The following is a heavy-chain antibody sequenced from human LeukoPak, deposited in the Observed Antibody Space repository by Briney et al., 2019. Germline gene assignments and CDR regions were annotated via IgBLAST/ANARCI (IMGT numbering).Heavy chain of an antibody. CDR2: IIPIFGTA. CDR1: GGTFSNYA. Sequence: SVKVSCKTSGGTFSNYAISWVRQAPGQGLEWVGGIIPIFGTANYAQKFQGRVTITADESTSTAYMELSSLRSEDTAIYYCARVAGSGSYYYYFDYWGQGTLVTVSS. J-gene: IGHJ4*02. D-gene: IGHD1-26*01. CDR3: ARVAGSGSYYYYFDY. V-gene: IGHV1-69*13.